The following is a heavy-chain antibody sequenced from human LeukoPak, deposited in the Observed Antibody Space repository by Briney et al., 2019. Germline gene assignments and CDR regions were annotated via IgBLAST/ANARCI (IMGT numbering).Heavy chain of an antibody. V-gene: IGHV4-34*01. D-gene: IGHD2-15*01. CDR1: GGSFSGYY. CDR3: ARGRGYCSGGSCYSLSLGS. CDR2: INHSGST. Sequence: SETLSLTCAVYGGSFSGYYWSWIRQPPGKGLEWIGEINHSGSTNYNPSLKSRVTISVDTSKNQFSLKLSSVTAADTAVYYCARGRGYCSGGSCYSLSLGSWGQGTLVTVSS. J-gene: IGHJ4*02.